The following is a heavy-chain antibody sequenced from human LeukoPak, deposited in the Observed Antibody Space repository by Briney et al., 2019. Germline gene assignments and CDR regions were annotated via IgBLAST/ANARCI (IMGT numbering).Heavy chain of an antibody. D-gene: IGHD5-18*01. J-gene: IGHJ4*02. CDR1: GFTLSIYA. Sequence: PGVSLRLPCAPSGFTLSIYAMSWLPQSTEKGLEWVSAISGSGDTTYYADSVKGRFTISRDNSKNTLYLQMSSLRGEDMAVYYCARVPLYRNGQGYFDYWGQGTLVTVSS. CDR2: ISGSGDTT. V-gene: IGHV3-23*01. CDR3: ARVPLYRNGQGYFDY.